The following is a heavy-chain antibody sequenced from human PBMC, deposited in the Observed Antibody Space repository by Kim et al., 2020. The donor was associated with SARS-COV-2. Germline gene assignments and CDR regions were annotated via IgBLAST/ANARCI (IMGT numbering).Heavy chain of an antibody. CDR3: AKGDSSGSD. Sequence: GGSLRLSCAASGFTFSNYAMSWVRQAPGMGLQWVSSITGSGGSAYYADAVQGRFTVSRVNSKSTLYLQMNSLRVEDTAVYYCAKGDSSGSDWGQGTLVT. D-gene: IGHD3-22*01. J-gene: IGHJ4*02. V-gene: IGHV3-23*01. CDR2: ITGSGGSA. CDR1: GFTFSNYA.